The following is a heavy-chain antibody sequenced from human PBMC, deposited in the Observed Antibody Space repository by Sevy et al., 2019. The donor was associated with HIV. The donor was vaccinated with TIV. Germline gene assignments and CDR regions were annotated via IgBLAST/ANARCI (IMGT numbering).Heavy chain of an antibody. CDR2: INPNSGAT. CDR1: GYSFTGQY. Sequence: ASVKVSCQASGYSFTGQYMHWVRQAPGQGLEWMGWINPNSGATNYAQEFQGRVTMTRDTSISTAYMELSGLKFDDTAVYYCARDLRLRGYCYGSFDYWGQGTLVTVSS. CDR3: ARDLRLRGYCYGSFDY. D-gene: IGHD5-18*01. J-gene: IGHJ4*02. V-gene: IGHV1-2*02.